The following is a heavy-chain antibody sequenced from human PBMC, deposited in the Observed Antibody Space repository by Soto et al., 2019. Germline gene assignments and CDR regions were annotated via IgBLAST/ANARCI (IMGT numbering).Heavy chain of an antibody. V-gene: IGHV1-69*06. D-gene: IGHD3-22*01. CDR2: IIPIFGTA. CDR1: GGTFSSYA. J-gene: IGHJ4*02. CDR3: AVHHYYDSSGYYYYFDY. Sequence: QVQLVQSGAEVKKPGSSVKVSCKASGGTFSSYAISWVRQAPGQGLEWMGGIIPIFGTANYAQKFQGRVTITADKSTSTAYMELSSLRSEDTAVYYCAVHHYYDSSGYYYYFDYWGQGTLVTFSS.